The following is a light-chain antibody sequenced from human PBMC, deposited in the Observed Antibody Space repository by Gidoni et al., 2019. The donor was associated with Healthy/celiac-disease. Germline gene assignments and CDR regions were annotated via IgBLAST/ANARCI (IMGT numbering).Light chain of an antibody. CDR1: QSISSW. CDR2: KAS. J-gene: IGKJ1*01. CDR3: QQYNSYSRT. V-gene: IGKV1-5*03. Sequence: ETQMTQFPSTLSASVGDRVTITCRASQSISSWLAWYQQKPGKAPKLLIYKASSLESGVPSRFSGSGSGTEFTLTISSLQPDDFATYYCQQYNSYSRTFGQGTKVEIK.